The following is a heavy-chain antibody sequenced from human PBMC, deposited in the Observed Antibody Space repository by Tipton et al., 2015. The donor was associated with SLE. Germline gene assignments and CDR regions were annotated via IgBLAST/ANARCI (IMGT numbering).Heavy chain of an antibody. Sequence: TLSLTCAVYAGSISGYYWSWIRQPPGKGLEWIGEINLSGNTTYNPSLKSRVTISVDRSKNQFSLKLSSVTAADTAVYFCARGPYYDGSGSYYPGAFDYWGQGTLVTVSS. D-gene: IGHD3-10*01. V-gene: IGHV4-34*01. CDR3: ARGPYYDGSGSYYPGAFDY. CDR1: AGSISGYY. J-gene: IGHJ4*02. CDR2: INLSGNT.